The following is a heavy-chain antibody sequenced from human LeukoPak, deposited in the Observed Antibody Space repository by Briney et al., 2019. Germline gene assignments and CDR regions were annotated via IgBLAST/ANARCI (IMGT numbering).Heavy chain of an antibody. CDR2: ISAYNGDT. CDR1: GYTFTSYG. J-gene: IGHJ5*02. CDR3: ARVRYCSSTSCLNWFDP. V-gene: IGHV1-18*01. Sequence: ASVKVSCKASGYTFTSYGISWVRQAPGQGLEWMGWISAYNGDTNYAQKLQGRVTITADESTSTAYMELSSLRSEDTAVYYCARVRYCSSTSCLNWFDPWGQGTLVTVSS. D-gene: IGHD2-2*01.